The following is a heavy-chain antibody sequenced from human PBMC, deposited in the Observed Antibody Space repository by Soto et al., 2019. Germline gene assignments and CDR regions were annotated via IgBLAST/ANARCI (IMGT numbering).Heavy chain of an antibody. CDR3: AKLVEYCSGGSGYSHFDD. D-gene: IGHD2-15*01. Sequence: EVQLVESGGGLVQPGRSLRLSCAASGFTFDDYAMHWVRQAPGKGLEWVSGISWNSGSIGYTDSVKGRFTISRDNAKNSLFLQMNSLTTEDTAFYYCAKLVEYCSGGSGYSHFDDWGQGTLVSVSS. V-gene: IGHV3-9*01. CDR2: ISWNSGSI. J-gene: IGHJ4*02. CDR1: GFTFDDYA.